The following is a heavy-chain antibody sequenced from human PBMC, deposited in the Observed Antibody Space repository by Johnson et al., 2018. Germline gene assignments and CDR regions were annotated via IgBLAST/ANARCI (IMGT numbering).Heavy chain of an antibody. CDR3: TRDLVGSGAFDI. D-gene: IGHD1-26*01. CDR1: GFTFSNCA. J-gene: IGHJ3*02. CDR2: IGTAGDT. Sequence: VQLVQSGGGLVQPGGSLRLSCAASGFTFSNCAMSWVRQAPGKGLEWVSAIGTAGDTYYPGSVKGRFTISRDNAKNSLYLQTNSLRAEDTAVYYCTRDLVGSGAFDIWGQGTMVTVSS. V-gene: IGHV3-13*01.